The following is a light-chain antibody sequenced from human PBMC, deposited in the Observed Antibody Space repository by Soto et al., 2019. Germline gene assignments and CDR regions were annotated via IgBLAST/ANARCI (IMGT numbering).Light chain of an antibody. V-gene: IGKV4-1*01. CDR2: WAS. J-gene: IGKJ1*01. CDR1: QSVLYSSSNKNY. CDR3: QQYCSSPWT. Sequence: DIVMTQSPDSLAVSLGERPTINCRSSQSVLYSSSNKNYLAWYQQKPGQPPKLLIYWASTPESGVPDRYSGSGSGTDFTLTISSLQAEDVAVYYCQQYCSSPWTFGHGTKVEIK.